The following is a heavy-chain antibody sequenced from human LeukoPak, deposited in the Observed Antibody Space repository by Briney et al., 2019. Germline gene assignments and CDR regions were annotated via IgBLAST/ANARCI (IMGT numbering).Heavy chain of an antibody. CDR1: GFTFCSYW. CDR2: INSDGSST. V-gene: IGHV3-74*01. CDR3: AKDLDIVVVPAALYYYYGMDV. Sequence: GGSLRLSCAASGFTFCSYWMHWVRQAPGKGLVWVSHINSDGSSTSYAYAVKGRFTISRDNSKNTLYLQMNSLRAEDTAVYYCAKDLDIVVVPAALYYYYGMDVWGQGTTVTVSS. D-gene: IGHD2-2*01. J-gene: IGHJ6*02.